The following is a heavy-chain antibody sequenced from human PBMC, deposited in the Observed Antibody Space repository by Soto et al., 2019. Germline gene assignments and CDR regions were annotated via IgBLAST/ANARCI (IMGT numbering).Heavy chain of an antibody. V-gene: IGHV3-23*01. J-gene: IGHJ6*02. Sequence: GGSLRLSCEASGFNFFAYAISCVRHSPLKWLEWVSGISGSSSGTYYTDSVKGRFTISRDNSKNTVYLQMNSLRGEDTAVYYCAKDRSENFWVYYYAMDVWGQGTAVTVSS. CDR1: GFNFFAYA. D-gene: IGHD6-19*01. CDR2: ISGSSSGT. CDR3: AKDRSENFWVYYYAMDV.